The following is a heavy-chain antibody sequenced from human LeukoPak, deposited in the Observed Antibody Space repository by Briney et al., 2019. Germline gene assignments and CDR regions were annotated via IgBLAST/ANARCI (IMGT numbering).Heavy chain of an antibody. CDR2: IKTDGSEK. CDR3: ATYSSLNRREFQY. J-gene: IGHJ1*01. V-gene: IGHV3-7*01. D-gene: IGHD3-22*01. CDR1: GFTFSNYW. Sequence: GGSLRLSCEGSGFTFSNYWMGWVRQAPGKGLQWVANIKTDGSEKYYVDSAKGRFTISRDNAKNSLYLQMNSLRAEDTAVYYCATYSSLNRREFQYWGQGTLLTVSS.